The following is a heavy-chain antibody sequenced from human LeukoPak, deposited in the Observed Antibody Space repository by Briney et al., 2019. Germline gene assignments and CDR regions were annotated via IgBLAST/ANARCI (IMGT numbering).Heavy chain of an antibody. CDR1: GFTFSSYA. J-gene: IGHJ4*02. CDR3: ARVAYCGGDCYSYYFGY. Sequence: PGGSLRLSCAASGFTFSSYAVHWVRQAPGRGLEWVAAISYDGNNKYYADSVKGRFTSSRDNAKNSLYLQMNSLRAEDTAVYYCARVAYCGGDCYSYYFGYWGQGTLVTVSS. V-gene: IGHV3-30*04. D-gene: IGHD2-21*02. CDR2: ISYDGNNK.